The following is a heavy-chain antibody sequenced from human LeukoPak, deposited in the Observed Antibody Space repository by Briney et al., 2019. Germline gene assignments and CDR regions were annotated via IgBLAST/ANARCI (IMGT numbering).Heavy chain of an antibody. CDR2: INPNIGGT. Sequence: ASVKLSCKASGYTFTGYYMHWVRQAPGQPLEWMGWINPNIGGTNYAQKFQGRITMTTDTSISTTNMELSRMRSDDPAVYYCARAYCSGGSCYLSTGYWGQGTLVTVSS. J-gene: IGHJ4*02. CDR1: GYTFTGYY. V-gene: IGHV1-2*02. CDR3: ARAYCSGGSCYLSTGY. D-gene: IGHD2-15*01.